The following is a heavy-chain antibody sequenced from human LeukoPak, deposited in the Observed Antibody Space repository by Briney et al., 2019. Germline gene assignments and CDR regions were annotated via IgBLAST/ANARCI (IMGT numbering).Heavy chain of an antibody. CDR2: ISGSGGST. J-gene: IGHJ4*02. V-gene: IGHV3-23*01. Sequence: GRSLRLSCAASGFTFDDYAMHWVRQAPGKGLEWVSAISGSGGSTYYADSVKGRFTISRDNSKNTLYLQMNSLRAEDTAVYYCARAVAGTLDYWGQGTLVTVSS. CDR1: GFTFDDYA. D-gene: IGHD6-19*01. CDR3: ARAVAGTLDY.